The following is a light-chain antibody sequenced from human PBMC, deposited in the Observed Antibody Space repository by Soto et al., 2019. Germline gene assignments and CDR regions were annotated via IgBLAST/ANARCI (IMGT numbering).Light chain of an antibody. CDR1: SSDIGAYNY. V-gene: IGLV2-14*03. CDR2: DVN. CDR3: TSWTTSTTMI. J-gene: IGLJ2*01. Sequence: QSALTQPASMSGSPGQSITISCTGTSSDIGAYNYVSWYQQHPGKAPKLMIYDVNIRPSGVSNRFSGSKSGNTASLTISGLQAEDEVDYYCTSWTTSTTMIFGGGTQVTVL.